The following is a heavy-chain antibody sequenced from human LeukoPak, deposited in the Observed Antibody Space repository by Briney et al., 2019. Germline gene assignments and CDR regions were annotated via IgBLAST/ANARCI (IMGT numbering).Heavy chain of an antibody. D-gene: IGHD7-27*01. CDR3: ANTPLVTGGHYYGMDV. Sequence: GGSLRLSCAASGFTFSSYAMSWVRQAPGKGLEWVSAISGSGGSTYYADSVKGRFTISRDNSKNTLYLQMNSLRAEDAAVYYCANTPLVTGGHYYGMDVWGQGTTVTVSS. V-gene: IGHV3-23*01. CDR2: ISGSGGST. J-gene: IGHJ6*02. CDR1: GFTFSSYA.